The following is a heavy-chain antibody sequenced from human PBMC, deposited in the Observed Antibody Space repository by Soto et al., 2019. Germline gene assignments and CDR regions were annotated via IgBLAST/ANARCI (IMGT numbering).Heavy chain of an antibody. V-gene: IGHV4-30-4*01. J-gene: IGHJ6*02. D-gene: IGHD3-3*01. CDR1: GGSISSGDYY. CDR2: IYYSGST. Sequence: SETLSLTCTVSGGSISSGDYYWSWIRQPPGKGLEWIGYIYYSGSTYYNPSLKSRVTISVDTSKNQFSLKLSSVTAADTAVYYCARWGPGSGYYTISGGMDVWGQGTTVTVS. CDR3: ARWGPGSGYYTISGGMDV.